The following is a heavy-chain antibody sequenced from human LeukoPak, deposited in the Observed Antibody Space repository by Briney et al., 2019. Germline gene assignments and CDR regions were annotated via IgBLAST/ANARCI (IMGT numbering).Heavy chain of an antibody. V-gene: IGHV3-53*01. CDR1: GFTFSSYG. D-gene: IGHD5-18*01. CDR3: AREGGYSYGYNY. J-gene: IGHJ4*02. CDR2: IYSGGST. Sequence: GGSLRLSCAASGFTFSSYGMHWVRQAPGKGLEWVSVIYSGGSTYYADSVKGRFTISRDNSKNTLYLQMNSLRAEDTAVYYCAREGGYSYGYNYWGQGTLVTVSS.